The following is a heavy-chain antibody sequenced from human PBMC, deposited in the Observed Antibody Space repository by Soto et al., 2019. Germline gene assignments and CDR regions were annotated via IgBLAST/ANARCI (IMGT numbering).Heavy chain of an antibody. Sequence: PGGSLRLSCKASGFTFSDYSMTWFRQAPGKGLEWVSSITGSGGTTYYADSVEDRFTISRDNSKNTLYLQINSLKAEDTAVYYCAKGWQYYDILTGYYYWGQGTLVTVSS. V-gene: IGHV3-23*01. CDR3: AKGWQYYDILTGYYY. J-gene: IGHJ4*02. CDR2: ITGSGGTT. D-gene: IGHD3-9*01. CDR1: GFTFSDYS.